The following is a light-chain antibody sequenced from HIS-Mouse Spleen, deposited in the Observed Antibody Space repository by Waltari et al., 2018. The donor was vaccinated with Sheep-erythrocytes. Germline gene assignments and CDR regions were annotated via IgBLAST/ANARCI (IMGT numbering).Light chain of an antibody. CDR2: GAS. Sequence: EIVLKQSPGTLSLSPGERATLSCRASQSVSSSYLAWYQQKPGQAPRHLIYGASSRATGIPDRFSGSGSGTDFTLTISRLEPEDFAVYYCQQYGSSPTFGQGTKLEIK. V-gene: IGKV3-20*01. J-gene: IGKJ2*01. CDR1: QSVSSSY. CDR3: QQYGSSPT.